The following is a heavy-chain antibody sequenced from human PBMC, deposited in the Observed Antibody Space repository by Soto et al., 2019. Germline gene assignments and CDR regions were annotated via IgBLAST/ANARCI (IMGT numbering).Heavy chain of an antibody. V-gene: IGHV4-59*01. Sequence: PSETLSLTCTVSGGSISSYYWSWIRQPPGKGLEWIGYIYYSGSTNYNPSLKSRVTISVDTSKNQFSLKLSSVTAADTAVYYCAQSTGWPGFDYWGQGALVTVSS. D-gene: IGHD6-19*01. CDR2: IYYSGST. CDR1: GGSISSYY. J-gene: IGHJ4*02. CDR3: AQSTGWPGFDY.